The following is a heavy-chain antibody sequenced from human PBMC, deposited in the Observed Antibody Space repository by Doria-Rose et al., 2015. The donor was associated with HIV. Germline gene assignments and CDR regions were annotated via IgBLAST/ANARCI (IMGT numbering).Heavy chain of an antibody. V-gene: IGHV4-34*01. CDR2: ITHSGST. CDR1: GGSFSGYY. Sequence: QVQLQQWGAGLVKPSETLSLTCAVFGGSFSGYYWSWIRQPPGKGLEWNGEITHSGSTNYTSSLKSRVTLSLDTSKNLFSLKLSSVTAADTAVYYCARGLLRGGWNDVDYYYGMDVWGQGTTVTVSS. J-gene: IGHJ6*02. D-gene: IGHD1-1*01. CDR3: ARGLLRGGWNDVDYYYGMDV.